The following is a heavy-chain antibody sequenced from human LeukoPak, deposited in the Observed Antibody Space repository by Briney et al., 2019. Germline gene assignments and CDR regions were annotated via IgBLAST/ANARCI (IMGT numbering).Heavy chain of an antibody. CDR1: GFTFSNAW. J-gene: IGHJ4*02. Sequence: GGSLRLSCAASGFTFSNAWMSWVRQAPGKGLEWVGRIKSKTDGGTTDYAEPVKGRFTISRDDSKNTLYLQMNSLKTEDTAAYYCSTGWITMVRGAIDYWGQGTLVTVSS. CDR2: IKSKTDGGTT. D-gene: IGHD3-10*01. V-gene: IGHV3-15*01. CDR3: STGWITMVRGAIDY.